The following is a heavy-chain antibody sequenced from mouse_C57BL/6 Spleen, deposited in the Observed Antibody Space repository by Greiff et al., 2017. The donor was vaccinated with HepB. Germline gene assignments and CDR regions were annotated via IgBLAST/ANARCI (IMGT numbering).Heavy chain of an antibody. Sequence: EVQLQQSGAELVRPGASVKLSCTASGFNIKDYYMHWVKQRPEQGLEWIGRIDLEDGDTEYAPTFQGKATMTADTSSNTAYRQLSSLTSEDTAVYYCTTGYLAWFAYWGQGTLVTVSA. J-gene: IGHJ3*01. CDR1: GFNIKDYY. V-gene: IGHV14-1*01. CDR2: IDLEDGDT. CDR3: TTGYLAWFAY.